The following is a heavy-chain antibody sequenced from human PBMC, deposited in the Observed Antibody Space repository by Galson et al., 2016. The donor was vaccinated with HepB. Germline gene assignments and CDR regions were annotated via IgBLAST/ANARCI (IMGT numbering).Heavy chain of an antibody. Sequence: SVKVSCKASGYTFTSYGISWVRQAPGQGLEWMGWISAYNGDTNYAHKFRGRVTMTTDTSTSTAYMEVRSLRSDDTAVYYCARDSPHYYDSSGYPYGMDVWGQGTTVTVSS. J-gene: IGHJ6*02. D-gene: IGHD3-22*01. CDR2: ISAYNGDT. CDR3: ARDSPHYYDSSGYPYGMDV. V-gene: IGHV1-18*01. CDR1: GYTFTSYG.